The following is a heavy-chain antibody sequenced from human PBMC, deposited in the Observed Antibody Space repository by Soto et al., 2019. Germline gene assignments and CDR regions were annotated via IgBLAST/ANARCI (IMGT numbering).Heavy chain of an antibody. V-gene: IGHV4-4*07. D-gene: IGHD3-16*01. J-gene: IGHJ2*01. CDR1: GASISGSY. Sequence: QVQLQESGPGLVRPSETLSLTCTVSGASISGSYWSWIRQPTGKGLEWIGRIYASGSTNYNPSLKSRVSMSVDTSNNQFYLKMRSLTAADTAVYFCGRDPPGPTSEGAPLYFDLWGRGTLVNVSS. CDR3: GRDPPGPTSEGAPLYFDL. CDR2: IYASGST.